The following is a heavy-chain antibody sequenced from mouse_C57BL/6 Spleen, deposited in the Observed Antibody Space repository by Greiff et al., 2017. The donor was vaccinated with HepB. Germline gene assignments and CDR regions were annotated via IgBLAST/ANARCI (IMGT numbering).Heavy chain of an antibody. CDR1: GYAFSSSW. CDR3: ERDWDVGG. J-gene: IGHJ2*01. Sequence: QVQLQQSGPELVKPGASVKISCKASGYAFSSSWMNWVKQRPGKGLEWIGRIYPGDGDTNYNGKLKGKATLTADKSSSTAYMQLSSLTSEDSAVYFWERDWDVGGWGQGTTLTVSS. CDR2: IYPGDGDT. D-gene: IGHD4-1*01. V-gene: IGHV1-82*01.